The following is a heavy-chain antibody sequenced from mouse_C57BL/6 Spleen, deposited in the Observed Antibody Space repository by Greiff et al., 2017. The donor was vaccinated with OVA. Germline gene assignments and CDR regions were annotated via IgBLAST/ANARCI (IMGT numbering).Heavy chain of an antibody. CDR2: ISNLAYSI. CDR3: AYGYDGGFAY. Sequence: DVMLVESGGGLVQPGGSLKLSCAASGFTFSDYGMAWVRQAPRKGPEWVAFISNLAYSIYYADTVTGRFTISRENAKNTLYLEMSSLRSEDTAMYYCAYGYDGGFAYWGQGTLVTVSA. V-gene: IGHV5-15*01. J-gene: IGHJ3*01. D-gene: IGHD2-2*01. CDR1: GFTFSDYG.